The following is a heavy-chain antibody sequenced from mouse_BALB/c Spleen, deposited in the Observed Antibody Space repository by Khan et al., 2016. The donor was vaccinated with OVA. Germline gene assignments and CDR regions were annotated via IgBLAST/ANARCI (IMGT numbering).Heavy chain of an antibody. CDR3: ARDWDWAMDY. V-gene: IGHV1-87*01. D-gene: IGHD4-1*01. Sequence: VQLQQSGAELARPGASVKLSCKASGYTFTSYWMQWVKQRPGQGLEWIGAIYPGDGDTRYTQKFKGKATLTADTSSSTAYMQLSSWASEDSADYYCARDWDWAMDYWGQGTSVTVSS. J-gene: IGHJ4*01. CDR1: GYTFTSYW. CDR2: IYPGDGDT.